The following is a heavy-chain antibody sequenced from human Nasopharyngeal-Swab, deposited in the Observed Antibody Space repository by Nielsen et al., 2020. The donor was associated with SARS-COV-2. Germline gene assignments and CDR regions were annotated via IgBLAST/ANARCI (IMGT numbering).Heavy chain of an antibody. D-gene: IGHD6-13*01. CDR1: GFTFSSYW. CDR3: ARVSSSWDAYY. V-gene: IGHV4-59*06. Sequence: ESLKISCAASGFTFSSYWMSWVRQAPGKGLEWIGYIYYSGSTNYNPSLKSRVTISVDTSKNQFSLKLSSVTAADTAVYYCARVSSSWDAYYWGQGTLVTVSS. CDR2: IYYSGST. J-gene: IGHJ4*02.